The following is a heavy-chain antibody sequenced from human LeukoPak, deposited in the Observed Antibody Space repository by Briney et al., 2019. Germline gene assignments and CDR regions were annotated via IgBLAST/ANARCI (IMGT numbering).Heavy chain of an antibody. CDR1: GFTFSTYW. Sequence: GGSLRLSCTASGFTFSTYWMHWVRQALGKGLVWVSRIKGDESTTNYADSAKGRFTISRDNAQNMVYLQMNSLRAEDTAVYYCARGMYLAYGMDVWGRGTTVTVSS. D-gene: IGHD2-8*01. CDR2: IKGDESTT. CDR3: ARGMYLAYGMDV. V-gene: IGHV3-74*01. J-gene: IGHJ6*02.